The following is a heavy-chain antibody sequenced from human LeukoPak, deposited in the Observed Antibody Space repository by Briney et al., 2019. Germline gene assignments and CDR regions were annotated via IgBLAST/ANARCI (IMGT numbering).Heavy chain of an antibody. V-gene: IGHV3-48*02. CDR3: TFVGTSTTVY. J-gene: IGHJ4*02. CDR1: GFTFSNYW. CDR2: ISDSGSST. D-gene: IGHD1-26*01. Sequence: GGSLRLSCAASGFTFSNYWMYWVRQAPGKGLEWISYISDSGSSTYYADSVRGRFTISRDNAKKSLYLQMNSLRDEDTAVYYCTFVGTSTTVYWGQGTLVTVSS.